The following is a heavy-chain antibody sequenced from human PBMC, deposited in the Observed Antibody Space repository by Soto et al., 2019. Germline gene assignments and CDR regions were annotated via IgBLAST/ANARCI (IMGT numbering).Heavy chain of an antibody. CDR3: ARLYSSSSLDY. V-gene: IGHV3-64*04. J-gene: IGHJ4*02. Sequence: PGGSLRLSCAASGFTFSSYAMHWVRQAPGKGLEYVSVITSNGGNTDYASFVKGRFTISRDNAKNSLYLQVNSLRAEDTAVYYCARLYSSSSLDYWGQGTLVTVSS. D-gene: IGHD6-19*01. CDR2: ITSNGGNT. CDR1: GFTFSSYA.